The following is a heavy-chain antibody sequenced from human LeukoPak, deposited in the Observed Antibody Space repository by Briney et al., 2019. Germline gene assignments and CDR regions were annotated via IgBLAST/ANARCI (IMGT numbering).Heavy chain of an antibody. D-gene: IGHD2/OR15-2a*01. J-gene: IGHJ6*02. CDR2: ITNSGRTT. Sequence: GGSLRLSCAASQFTLGDYYMTWIRQAPGKGLEWVSYITNSGRTTYYADSVKGRFTISRDNAKNSLYLQMSSLRADDTAVYYCARDLRNKGMDVWGQGTTVTVSS. V-gene: IGHV3-11*01. CDR3: ARDLRNKGMDV. CDR1: QFTLGDYY.